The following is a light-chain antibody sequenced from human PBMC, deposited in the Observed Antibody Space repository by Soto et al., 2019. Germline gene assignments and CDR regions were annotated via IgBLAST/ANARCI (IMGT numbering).Light chain of an antibody. CDR3: QSYDTSLSAWV. CDR2: ANT. J-gene: IGLJ3*02. V-gene: IGLV1-40*01. Sequence: QPVLTQPPSVSGAPGQTVTIFCTGSTSNIGANYDVHWYLQLPGTAPELLIYANTKRPSGVPDRFSGSKSGTSASLAIAGLQAEDEADYYCQSYDTSLSAWVFGGGTQLTVL. CDR1: TSNIGANYD.